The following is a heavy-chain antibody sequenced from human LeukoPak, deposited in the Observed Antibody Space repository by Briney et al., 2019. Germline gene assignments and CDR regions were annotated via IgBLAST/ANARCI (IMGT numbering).Heavy chain of an antibody. V-gene: IGHV3-23*01. CDR3: AREGSVAGTGYFDY. Sequence: GGSLRLSCAASGFTFSNYAMSWVRQAPGKGLEWVSAIIGSLGVTFDGTFYADSVKGRFTISRDNSKNTLFLQMNTLRAEDTAVYYCAREGSVAGTGYFDYWGQGSLVTASS. CDR1: GFTFSNYA. D-gene: IGHD6-19*01. J-gene: IGHJ4*02. CDR2: IIGSLGVTFDGT.